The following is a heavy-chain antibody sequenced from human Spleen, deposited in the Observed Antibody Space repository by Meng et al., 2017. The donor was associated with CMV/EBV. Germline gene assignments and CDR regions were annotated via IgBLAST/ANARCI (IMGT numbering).Heavy chain of an antibody. V-gene: IGHV3-7*01. CDR2: IKQDGSEK. CDR3: ARDRTTYDSSGSDY. Sequence: GESLKISCAASGFTFSSYWMSWVRQAPGKGLEWVANIKQDGSEKYYVDSVKGRFTISRDNAKNSLYLQMNSLRAEDTAVYYCARDRTTYDSSGSDYWGQGTLVT. J-gene: IGHJ4*02. CDR1: GFTFSSYW. D-gene: IGHD3-22*01.